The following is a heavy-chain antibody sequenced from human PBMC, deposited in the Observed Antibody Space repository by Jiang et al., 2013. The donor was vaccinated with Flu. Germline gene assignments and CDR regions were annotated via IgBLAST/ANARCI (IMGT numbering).Heavy chain of an antibody. CDR2: ASGNS. V-gene: IGHV1-3*01. D-gene: IGHD1-26*01. Sequence: ASGNSGSSQMFQGRVTITRDTSASTTYMELRSLTSEDTAVYYCARDGPSPGTHYDYWGQGTLVTVSS. J-gene: IGHJ4*02. CDR3: ARDGPSPGTHYDY.